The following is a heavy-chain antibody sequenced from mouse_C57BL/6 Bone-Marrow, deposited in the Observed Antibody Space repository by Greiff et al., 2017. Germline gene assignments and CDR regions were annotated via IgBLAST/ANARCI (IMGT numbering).Heavy chain of an antibody. J-gene: IGHJ3*01. Sequence: QVQLQQSGPGLVQPSQSLSITCTVSGFSLTSYGVHWVRQSPGKGLEWLGVIWSGGSTDYNAAFISRLSISKDNSKSQVFFKMNSLQADATAIYYCARTPFAYWGQGTLVTVSA. CDR3: ARTPFAY. CDR2: IWSGGST. V-gene: IGHV2-2*01. CDR1: GFSLTSYG.